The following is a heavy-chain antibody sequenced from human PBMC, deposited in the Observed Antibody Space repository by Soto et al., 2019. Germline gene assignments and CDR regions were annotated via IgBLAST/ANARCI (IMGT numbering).Heavy chain of an antibody. CDR2: IRSKAYGVTT. CDR3: TRWYDYVWGSYRPLFDI. CDR1: GFTLGDYA. J-gene: IGHJ3*02. Sequence: GGSLRLSCTASGFTLGDYAMSWVRQAPGKGLGWVGFIRSKAYGVTTEYAASVKGRFTISRDDSKSIAYLQMNSLKTEDTAVYYCTRWYDYVWGSYRPLFDIWGQGTMVTVSS. D-gene: IGHD3-16*02. V-gene: IGHV3-49*04.